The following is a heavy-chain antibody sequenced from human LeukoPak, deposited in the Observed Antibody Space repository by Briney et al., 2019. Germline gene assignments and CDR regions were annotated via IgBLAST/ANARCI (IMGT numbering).Heavy chain of an antibody. J-gene: IGHJ4*02. CDR1: GGSISSSSYY. CDR3: ARDSFVAGTRPHFDY. V-gene: IGHV4-39*07. Sequence: SETLSLTCTVSGGSISSSSYYWGWIRQPPGKGLEWIGSIYYSGSTYYNPSLKSRVTISVDTSKNQFSLKLSSVTAADTAVYYCARDSFVAGTRPHFDYWGQGTLVTVSS. CDR2: IYYSGST. D-gene: IGHD6-19*01.